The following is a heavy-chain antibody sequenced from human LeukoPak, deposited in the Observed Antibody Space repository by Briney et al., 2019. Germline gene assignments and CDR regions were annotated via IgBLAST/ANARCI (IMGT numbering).Heavy chain of an antibody. D-gene: IGHD2-2*01. V-gene: IGHV3-23*01. Sequence: GGSLRLSCVASGFSFSVSVMSWVRQAPGKELEWVSAISADAAVTYYAASVKGRFTISRDNSKNTVYLQMNSLRAEDTATYYCAKVGYCSNNCFRTHDYWGQGALVTVSS. J-gene: IGHJ4*02. CDR2: ISADAAVT. CDR1: GFSFSVSV. CDR3: AKVGYCSNNCFRTHDY.